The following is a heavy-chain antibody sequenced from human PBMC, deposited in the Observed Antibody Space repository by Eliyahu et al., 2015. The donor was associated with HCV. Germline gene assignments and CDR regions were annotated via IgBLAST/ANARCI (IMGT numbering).Heavy chain of an antibody. V-gene: IGHV3-30*18. Sequence: QAQLVXSGGGVVQPGRSLRVSXAAXGFPFSDYAMHWVRQAPGKGLEWVGVVSYDGSETYYPDSMKGRFSISRDQSMNTLYLQMNSLRIDDTAVYFCAKATDRSGHYLRIDYWGRGTLVTVSS. CDR2: VSYDGSET. CDR3: AKATDRSGHYLRIDY. CDR1: GFPFSDYA. J-gene: IGHJ4*02. D-gene: IGHD3-22*01.